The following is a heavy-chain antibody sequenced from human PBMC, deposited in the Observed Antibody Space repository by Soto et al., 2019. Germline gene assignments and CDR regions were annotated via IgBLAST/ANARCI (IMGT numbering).Heavy chain of an antibody. J-gene: IGHJ4*02. CDR1: GYTFTSYG. D-gene: IGHD2-15*01. CDR2: ISANNGNT. V-gene: IGHV1-18*01. Sequence: ASVKVSCKAFGYTFTSYGISWVRQAPGQGLEWMGWISANNGNTNYAQKLQGRVTMTTDTSTSTAYMELRSLRSDDTAVYYCATDRGSYSLDSLRQGTLVTVSP. CDR3: ATDRGSYSLDS.